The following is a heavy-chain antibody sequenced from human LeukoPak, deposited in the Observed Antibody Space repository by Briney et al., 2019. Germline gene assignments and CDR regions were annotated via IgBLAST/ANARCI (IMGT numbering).Heavy chain of an antibody. Sequence: SETLSLTCAVSGYSISSGYYWGWIRQPPGKGLEWIGSIYHSGSTYYNPSLKSRVTISVDTSKNQFSLKLSSVTAADTAVYYCARGMVRGERNAFDYWGQGTLVTVSS. V-gene: IGHV4-38-2*01. CDR2: IYHSGST. CDR3: ARGMVRGERNAFDY. D-gene: IGHD3-10*01. J-gene: IGHJ4*02. CDR1: GYSISSGYY.